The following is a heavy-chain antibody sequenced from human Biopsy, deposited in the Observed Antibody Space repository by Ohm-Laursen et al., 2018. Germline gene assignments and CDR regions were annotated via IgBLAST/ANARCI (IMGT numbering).Heavy chain of an antibody. V-gene: IGHV3-30*04. CDR2: ISYDGSGE. CDR3: ARDGKRWDYSTYFSWHFDL. Sequence: SLRLSFAASGSIFTSYAMHWVRQAPGKGLEWGAVISYDGSGEYYADSLQGRFIISRDNPKNTVDLQMNSLRAEDPAVYFCARDGKRWDYSTYFSWHFDLWGRGTLVTVSS. CDR1: GSIFTSYA. D-gene: IGHD4-11*01. J-gene: IGHJ2*01.